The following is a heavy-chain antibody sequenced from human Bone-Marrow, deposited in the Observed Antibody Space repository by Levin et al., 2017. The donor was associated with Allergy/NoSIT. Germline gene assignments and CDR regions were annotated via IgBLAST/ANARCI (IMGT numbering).Heavy chain of an antibody. CDR1: GFIFSRYA. J-gene: IGHJ4*01. Sequence: GGSLRLSCTASGFIFSRYAIHWVRQAPGKGLEWVAVLSPDGSYTFYSDSVKGRFSISRDNSKNTVSLQVNSLRPEDTGVYYCARAGYSSAWYGHGLDYWSQEILVTVSS. CDR2: LSPDGSYT. D-gene: IGHD6-19*01. CDR3: ARAGYSSAWYGHGLDY. V-gene: IGHV3-30*04.